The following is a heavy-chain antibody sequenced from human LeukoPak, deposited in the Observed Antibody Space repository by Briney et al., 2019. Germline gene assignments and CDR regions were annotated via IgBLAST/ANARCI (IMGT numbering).Heavy chain of an antibody. J-gene: IGHJ4*02. Sequence: SQTLSLTCAISGDSVSSNSAVWIWFTQAPSRGLVWLGRTYYRSKWNNDFAVSVRSRITINTDTSKNQFSLPLNSVAPEDTAVYYCASRYFDYCGQGTLVTVSS. V-gene: IGHV6-1*01. CDR1: GDSVSSNSAV. CDR2: TYYRSKWNN. CDR3: ASRYFDY.